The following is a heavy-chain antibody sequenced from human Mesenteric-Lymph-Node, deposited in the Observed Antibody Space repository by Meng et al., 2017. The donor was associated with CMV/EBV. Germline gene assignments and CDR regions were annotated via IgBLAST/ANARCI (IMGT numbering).Heavy chain of an antibody. D-gene: IGHD3-3*01. V-gene: IGHV3-53*01. J-gene: IGHJ6*02. Sequence: GESLKISCAASGFSVNDNYMSWVRQAPGKGPEWISVVYSGGTTFYADSVKGRFTISRDISGNTVHLEMTNLRVEDTGKYYCARDRLPYYDFWSGYYTGLVRGQEYGMDVWGQGTTVTVSS. CDR3: ARDRLPYYDFWSGYYTGLVRGQEYGMDV. CDR1: GFSVNDNY. CDR2: VYSGGTT.